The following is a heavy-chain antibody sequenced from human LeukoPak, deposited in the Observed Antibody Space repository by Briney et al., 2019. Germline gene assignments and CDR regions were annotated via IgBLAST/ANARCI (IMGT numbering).Heavy chain of an antibody. Sequence: GESLKISCKGSGYSFTNYWISWVRQMPGKGLEWMGRIDPSDSYTNYSPSFQGHATISADKSISTAYLQWSSLKASDTAMYYCARSMFASGSYYSRDYWGQGTLVTVSS. V-gene: IGHV5-10-1*01. CDR1: GYSFTNYW. CDR3: ARSMFASGSYYSRDY. J-gene: IGHJ4*02. D-gene: IGHD3-10*01. CDR2: IDPSDSYT.